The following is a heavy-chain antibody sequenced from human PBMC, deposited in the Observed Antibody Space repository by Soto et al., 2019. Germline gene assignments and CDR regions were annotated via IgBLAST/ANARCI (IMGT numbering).Heavy chain of an antibody. CDR2: IKSKTDGGTT. D-gene: IGHD1-26*01. Sequence: EVQLVESGGGLVKPGGSLRLSCAAAGFTFSNAWMNWVRQAPGKGLEWVGRIKSKTDGGTTDYAAPVKGRFTISRDDSNNTLYLQINSLKTENTAVYYCTTDPLDSGSYYLTMAVWGQGTTVTVSS. J-gene: IGHJ6*02. CDR3: TTDPLDSGSYYLTMAV. V-gene: IGHV3-15*07. CDR1: GFTFSNAW.